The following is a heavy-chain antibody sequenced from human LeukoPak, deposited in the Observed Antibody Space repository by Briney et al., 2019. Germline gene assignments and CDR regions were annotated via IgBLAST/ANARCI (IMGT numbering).Heavy chain of an antibody. J-gene: IGHJ3*02. D-gene: IGHD3-9*01. CDR3: ARTYYDILTGYTNAFDI. Sequence: GGSPRLSCAASGFTFSSYAMHWVRQAPGKGLEWVAVISYDGSNKYYADSVKGRFTISRDNSKNTLYLQMNSLRAEDTAVYYCARTYYDILTGYTNAFDIWGQGTMVTVSS. CDR2: ISYDGSNK. CDR1: GFTFSSYA. V-gene: IGHV3-30*04.